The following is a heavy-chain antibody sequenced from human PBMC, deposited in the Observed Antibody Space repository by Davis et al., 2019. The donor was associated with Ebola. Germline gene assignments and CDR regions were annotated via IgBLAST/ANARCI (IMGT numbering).Heavy chain of an antibody. D-gene: IGHD2/OR15-2a*01. CDR2: MNDRGST. CDR3: ARTTKTNIEDSGLGYNSFDF. CDR1: GGSIDNGYW. Sequence: GSLRLSCVISGGSIDNGYWWGWVRQSPGKGLEWIIEMNDRGSTNNNPSLKSRVTISVDKSKNQIFLTLTSVTAADTATYYCARTTKTNIEDSGLGYNSFDFWGQGVLVSVSS. J-gene: IGHJ5*01. V-gene: IGHV4-4*02.